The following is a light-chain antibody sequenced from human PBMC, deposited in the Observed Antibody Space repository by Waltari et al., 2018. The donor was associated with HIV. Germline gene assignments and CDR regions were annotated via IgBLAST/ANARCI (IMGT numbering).Light chain of an antibody. J-gene: IGLJ1*01. V-gene: IGLV2-14*03. CDR3: SSYTTSKTYV. CDR2: DTT. Sequence: QSALTQPASVSGSPGQSISISCSGSDTYIAPYYFVSWYQQHPGRPPKLIIYDTTNRPSYLSDRFSASKSGTTASLTITGLQDDDEADYFCSSYTTSKTYVFGSGTRVTVL. CDR1: DTYIAPYYF.